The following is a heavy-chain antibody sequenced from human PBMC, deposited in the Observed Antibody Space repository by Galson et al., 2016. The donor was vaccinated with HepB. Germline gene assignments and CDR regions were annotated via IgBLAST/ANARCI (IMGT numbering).Heavy chain of an antibody. V-gene: IGHV3-9*01. Sequence: SLRLSCAASGFTFDDYAMHWVRQAPGKGLEWVSGTSWNSASIGYPDSVKGRFTISRDNAKNSLYLQMNSLRAEDTAVYYCAKDGRGWYGDHFDHWGQGTLVTVSS. J-gene: IGHJ4*02. CDR1: GFTFDDYA. CDR3: AKDGRGWYGDHFDH. CDR2: TSWNSASI. D-gene: IGHD6-19*01.